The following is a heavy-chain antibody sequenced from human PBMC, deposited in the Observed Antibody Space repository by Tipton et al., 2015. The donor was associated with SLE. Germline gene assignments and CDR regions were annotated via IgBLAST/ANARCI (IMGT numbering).Heavy chain of an antibody. CDR3: ARGSYGDNWYFDL. CDR1: GFTFSDYY. J-gene: IGHJ2*01. V-gene: IGHV3-11*06. CDR2: ISSSSSHI. Sequence: SLRLSCAASGFTFSDYYMSWIRQAPGKGLEWVSSISSSSSHIYYAASVKGRFTISRDNAKNSLYLQMNSLRVEDTAVYYCARGSYGDNWYFDLWGRGTLVTVSS. D-gene: IGHD1-26*01.